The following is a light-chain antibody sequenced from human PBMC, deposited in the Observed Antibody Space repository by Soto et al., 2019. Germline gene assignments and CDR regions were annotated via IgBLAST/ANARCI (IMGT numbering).Light chain of an antibody. CDR2: DAS. CDR3: QQYNSYSA. J-gene: IGKJ5*01. CDR1: QGISSW. V-gene: IGKV1-5*01. Sequence: DIQMTQSPYSLSAAVGDRVTIACRASQGISSWLAWYQQKPGKAPKLLIYDASSLESGVPSRFSGSGSGTEFTLTISSLQPDDFATYYCQQYNSYSAFGQGTRLEI.